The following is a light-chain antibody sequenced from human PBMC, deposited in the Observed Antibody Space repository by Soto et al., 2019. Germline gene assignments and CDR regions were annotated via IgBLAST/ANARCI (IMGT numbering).Light chain of an antibody. J-gene: IGLJ2*01. V-gene: IGLV1-51*01. CDR2: DNN. CDR3: GTWDSSLSAVL. CDR1: SSNIGSNY. Sequence: QSVLTQPPSVSAAPGQKVTISCSGSSSNIGSNYVSWYQQLPGAAPKLLIYDNNNRPSGIPDRFSGSKSGASATLAITGLRTGDEADYYCGTWDSSLSAVLFGGGTKLTVL.